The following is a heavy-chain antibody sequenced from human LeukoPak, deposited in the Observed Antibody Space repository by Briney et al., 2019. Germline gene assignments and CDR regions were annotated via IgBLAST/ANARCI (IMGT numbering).Heavy chain of an antibody. CDR1: GGSISSYY. V-gene: IGHV4-59*01. J-gene: IGHJ6*02. Sequence: SETLSLTCTVSGGSISSYYWSWIRQPPGKGLEWIGYIYYSGSTNYNPSLKSRVTISVDTSKSQFSLKLSSVTAADTAVYYCARERGYGDYYYYGMDVWGQGTTVTVSS. CDR2: IYYSGST. CDR3: ARERGYGDYYYYGMDV. D-gene: IGHD4-17*01.